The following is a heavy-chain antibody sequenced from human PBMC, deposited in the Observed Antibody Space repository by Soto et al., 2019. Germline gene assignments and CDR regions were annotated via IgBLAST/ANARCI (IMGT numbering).Heavy chain of an antibody. V-gene: IGHV3-30-3*01. J-gene: IGHJ4*02. CDR3: ARDIFGPEGIFGVVNNELGADY. CDR1: GFTFSSYA. D-gene: IGHD3-3*01. Sequence: GESLKISCAASGFTFSSYAMHWVRQAPGKGLEWVAVISYDGSNKYYADSVKGRFTISRDNSKNTLYLQMNSLRAEDTAVYYCARDIFGPEGIFGVVNNELGADYWGQGTLVTVSS. CDR2: ISYDGSNK.